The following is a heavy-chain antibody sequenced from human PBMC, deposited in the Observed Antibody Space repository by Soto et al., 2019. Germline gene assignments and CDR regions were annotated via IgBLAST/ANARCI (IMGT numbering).Heavy chain of an antibody. CDR2: ISAFNGST. J-gene: IGHJ4*02. CDR1: GFHFSSYC. D-gene: IGHD3-10*01. V-gene: IGHV1-18*04. CDR3: AGDLSPQAVRGDFDC. Sequence: ASVKVSCKASGFHFSSYCISWVRQAPGQRVEGVGWISAFNGSTNYAQKLQGRVTMTTDTSTSTAYMELKSLRSDDTAVDYCAGDLSPQAVRGDFDCWGQGTLVTVSS.